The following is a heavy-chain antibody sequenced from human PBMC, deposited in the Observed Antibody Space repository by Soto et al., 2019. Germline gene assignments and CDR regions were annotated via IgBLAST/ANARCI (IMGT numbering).Heavy chain of an antibody. CDR2: IIPIIGPA. CDR3: ARDLGTTIAGPPRRETYGWLDP. D-gene: IGHD3-22*01. V-gene: IGHV1-69*01. J-gene: IGHJ5*02. Sequence: QVQLVQSGAEVKRPGSSVKLSCKASGGTFTYYGISWVRQAPGQGLEWMGGIIPIIGPATYAQKFQGRVTIAAYQSTSTAYMELISLGSADTSLYYCARDLGTTIAGPPRRETYGWLDPWGQGTLVTVSS. CDR1: GGTFTYYG.